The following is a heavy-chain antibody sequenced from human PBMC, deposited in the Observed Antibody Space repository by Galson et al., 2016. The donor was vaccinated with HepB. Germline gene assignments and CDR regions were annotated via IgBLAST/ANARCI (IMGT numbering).Heavy chain of an antibody. Sequence: SLRLSCAASGFTFSSYSMNWVRQAPGKGLEWISYISSSGGTIYYADSVKGRFTISRDNAKNSLYLQMTFLRAEDTAVYYCASPMVFQAKWFDPWGQGTLVTVSS. CDR3: ASPMVFQAKWFDP. CDR2: ISSSGGTI. D-gene: IGHD2-21*01. V-gene: IGHV3-48*01. CDR1: GFTFSSYS. J-gene: IGHJ5*02.